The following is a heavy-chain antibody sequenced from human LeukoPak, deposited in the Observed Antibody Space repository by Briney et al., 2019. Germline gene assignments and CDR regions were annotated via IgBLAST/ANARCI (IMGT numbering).Heavy chain of an antibody. CDR1: GYTFTGYY. CDR2: INPNSCGT. J-gene: IGHJ3*02. CDR3: ARANYCSSTSCFRDAFDI. D-gene: IGHD2-2*01. V-gene: IGHV1-2*02. Sequence: ASVKVSCKASGYTFTGYYMHWVRQAPGQGLEWMEWINPNSCGTKYAQKFQGRVTMTRDTSISTAYMELRRLRSDDTAVYYCARANYCSSTSCFRDAFDIWGQGTMVTVSS.